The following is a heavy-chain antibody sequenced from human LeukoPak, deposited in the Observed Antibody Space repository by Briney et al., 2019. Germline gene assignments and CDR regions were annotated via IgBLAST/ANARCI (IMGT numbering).Heavy chain of an antibody. D-gene: IGHD2-21*02. Sequence: GASVKVSCKASGYTFTSYYMHWVRQAPGQGLEWKGIINPSGGSTSYAQKFQGRVTMTRDTSTSTVYMELSSLRSEDTAVYYCARDPPVGVATAHDAFGIWGQGTMVTVSS. J-gene: IGHJ3*02. CDR3: ARDPPVGVATAHDAFGI. V-gene: IGHV1-46*01. CDR2: INPSGGST. CDR1: GYTFTSYY.